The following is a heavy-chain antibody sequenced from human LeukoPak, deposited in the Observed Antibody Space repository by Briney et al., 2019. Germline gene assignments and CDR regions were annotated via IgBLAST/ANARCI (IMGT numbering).Heavy chain of an antibody. J-gene: IGHJ3*02. CDR1: AFTFISYS. CDR2: ISSSSSTI. Sequence: GGSLRLSCAAPAFTFISYSVNWVRQAPGKGLEWVSYISSSSSTIYYADSVKGRFTISRDNAKNSLYLQMNSLRAEDTAVYYCARGNGYNLDAFDIWGQGTMVTVSS. V-gene: IGHV3-48*01. CDR3: ARGNGYNLDAFDI. D-gene: IGHD5-24*01.